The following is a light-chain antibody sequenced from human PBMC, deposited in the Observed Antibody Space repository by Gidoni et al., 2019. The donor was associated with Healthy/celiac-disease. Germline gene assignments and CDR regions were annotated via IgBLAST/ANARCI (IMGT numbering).Light chain of an antibody. Sequence: DIQMTQSPSSLSASVGDRVTITFRASQSISSYLNWYQQKPVKAPKLLIYAASSLQSGVPSRFSGSGSGTDVTLTISSLQPEDFATYYCQQSYSTPLTFGGGTKVEIK. J-gene: IGKJ4*01. V-gene: IGKV1-39*01. CDR3: QQSYSTPLT. CDR2: AAS. CDR1: QSISSY.